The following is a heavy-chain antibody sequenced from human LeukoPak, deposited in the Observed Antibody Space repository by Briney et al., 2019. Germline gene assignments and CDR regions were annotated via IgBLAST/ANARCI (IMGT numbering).Heavy chain of an antibody. CDR3: ARAGSYDSSGYTLDY. J-gene: IGHJ4*02. V-gene: IGHV4-59*01. D-gene: IGHD3-22*01. CDR2: IYYSGRT. CDR1: GGSIGTYY. Sequence: SETLSLTCTVSGGSIGTYYWSWIRQPPGKGLGGIGYIYYSGRTNYNPSLKSRVTISVDTSKNQFSLKLSSMTAADTAVYYCARAGSYDSSGYTLDYWGQGTLVTLSS.